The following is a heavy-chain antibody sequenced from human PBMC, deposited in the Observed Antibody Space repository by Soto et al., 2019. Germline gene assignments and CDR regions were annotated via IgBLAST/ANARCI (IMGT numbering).Heavy chain of an antibody. V-gene: IGHV3-15*07. J-gene: IGHJ4*02. D-gene: IGHD3-10*01. CDR1: GFTFSIAW. Sequence: EVQLVESGGGLVKPGGSLRLSCAASGFTFSIAWMNWVRQAPGKGLEWVGRIKSKTDGGTTDYAAPVKGRFTISRDDSKNTLYLQMNSLKTEDTAVYYCTTRLVRGPGFDYWGQGTLVTVSS. CDR3: TTRLVRGPGFDY. CDR2: IKSKTDGGTT.